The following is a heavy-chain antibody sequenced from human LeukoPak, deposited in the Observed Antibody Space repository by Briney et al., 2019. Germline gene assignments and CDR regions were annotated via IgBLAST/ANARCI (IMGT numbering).Heavy chain of an antibody. D-gene: IGHD2-15*01. CDR3: ARDGGYCGGGSCYGVDY. CDR1: GFTFSSYS. J-gene: IGHJ4*02. CDR2: ISSSSSTI. Sequence: GGSLRLSCAASGFTFSSYSMNWVRQAPGKGLEWVSYISSSSSTIYYLDSVKGRFTISRDNAKNSLYLQMNRLRAEDTAVYYCARDGGYCGGGSCYGVDYWGQGTLVTVSS. V-gene: IGHV3-48*01.